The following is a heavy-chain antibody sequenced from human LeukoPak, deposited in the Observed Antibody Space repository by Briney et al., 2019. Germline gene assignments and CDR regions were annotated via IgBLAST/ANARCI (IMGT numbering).Heavy chain of an antibody. CDR3: ARGLWFGELYFDY. J-gene: IGHJ4*02. D-gene: IGHD3-10*01. CDR2: IKQDGSEK. Sequence: GGSLRLSCATSGFTFSNYSMSWVRQAPGKGLEWVANIKQDGSEKYYVDSVKGRFTISRDNAKNSLYLQMNSLRAEDTAVYYCARGLWFGELYFDYWGQGTLVTVSS. V-gene: IGHV3-7*01. CDR1: GFTFSNYS.